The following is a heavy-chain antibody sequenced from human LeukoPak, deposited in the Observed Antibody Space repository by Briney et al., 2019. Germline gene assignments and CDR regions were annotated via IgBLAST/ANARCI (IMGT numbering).Heavy chain of an antibody. CDR2: ISYDGGNK. CDR1: GFTFSSYG. J-gene: IGHJ6*02. V-gene: IGHV3-30*18. CDR3: AKGTYDFWSGYHEYYYYGMDV. Sequence: QTGGSLRVSCAASGFTFSSYGMHWVRQAPGKGLEWVAVISYDGGNKYYADSVKGRFTISRDNSKNTLYLQMNSLRAEDTAVYYCAKGTYDFWSGYHEYYYYGMDVWGQGTTVTVSS. D-gene: IGHD3-3*01.